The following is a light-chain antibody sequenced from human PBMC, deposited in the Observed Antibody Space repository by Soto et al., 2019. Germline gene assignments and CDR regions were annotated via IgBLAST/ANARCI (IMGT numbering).Light chain of an antibody. CDR1: SSNIGSNT. CDR3: AAWDDSLNGHWV. Sequence: QSVLTQSPSASGTAGQRVTISCSGSSSNIGSNTVNWYQQLPGTAPKLLIYSNGQRPSGVPYRFSGSKSGTSASLAISGLQSEDEADYYCAAWDDSLNGHWVFGGGTKVTVL. J-gene: IGLJ3*02. CDR2: SNG. V-gene: IGLV1-44*01.